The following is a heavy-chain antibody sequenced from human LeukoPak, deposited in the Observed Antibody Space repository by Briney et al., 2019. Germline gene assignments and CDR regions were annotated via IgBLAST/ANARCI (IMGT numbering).Heavy chain of an antibody. CDR3: AASSGWYSWVDY. J-gene: IGHJ4*02. V-gene: IGHV3-21*01. CDR2: ISSSSSYI. Sequence: GGSLRRSCAASGFTFSSYSMNWVRQAPGKGLEWVSSISSSSSYIYYADSVKGRFTIARDNAKNSLYLQMNSLRAEDTAVYYCAASSGWYSWVDYWGQGTLVTVSS. CDR1: GFTFSSYS. D-gene: IGHD6-19*01.